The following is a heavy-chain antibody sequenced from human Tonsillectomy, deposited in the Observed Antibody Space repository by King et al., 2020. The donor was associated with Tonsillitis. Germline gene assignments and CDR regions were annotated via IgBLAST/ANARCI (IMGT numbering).Heavy chain of an antibody. D-gene: IGHD4-17*01. CDR2: IIPLFGTA. CDR1: GGTFSGYA. J-gene: IGHJ4*02. CDR3: ARVKEGCDYVGPFDY. V-gene: IGHV1-69*18. Sequence: QLVQSGAEVKKPGSSVRVSCKASGGTFSGYAISWVRQAPGQGLEWLGRIIPLFGTAIYAQTFQGRVTITADESTSTAYMELSSLRSEDTAVYFCARVKEGCDYVGPFDYWGQGTLVTVSS.